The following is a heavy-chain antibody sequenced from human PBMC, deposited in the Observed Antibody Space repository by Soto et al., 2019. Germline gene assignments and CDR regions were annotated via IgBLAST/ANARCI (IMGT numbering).Heavy chain of an antibody. J-gene: IGHJ5*02. Sequence: EVQVVESGGGLVQPGGSLRLSCAASGFTFSSNSMNWVRQAPGKGLEWISYISSSSSTIYADSVKGRFTISRDNAKNSLYLEMHRLRDEDTAVYYCARVIWSGHLTSDLWGQGTLVTVSS. CDR1: GFTFSSNS. V-gene: IGHV3-48*02. CDR2: ISSSSSTI. D-gene: IGHD3-3*01. CDR3: ARVIWSGHLTSDL.